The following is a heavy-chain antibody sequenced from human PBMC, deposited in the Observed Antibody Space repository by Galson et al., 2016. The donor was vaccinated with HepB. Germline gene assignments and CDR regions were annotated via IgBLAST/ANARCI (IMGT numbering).Heavy chain of an antibody. CDR1: GFSLNTIGVG. D-gene: IGHD6-13*01. V-gene: IGHV2-5*02. CDR2: IYWDDDK. CDR3: AHTDVSGYSSSFEH. J-gene: IGHJ4*02. Sequence: ALVKPTQTLTLTCTFSGFSLNTIGVGVGWIRQPPGKALEWLALIYWDDDKRYSPSLKSRLTVTKDTSKYQVVLTMTNMDPVDTATYYCAHTDVSGYSSSFEHWGQGTPVTVSS.